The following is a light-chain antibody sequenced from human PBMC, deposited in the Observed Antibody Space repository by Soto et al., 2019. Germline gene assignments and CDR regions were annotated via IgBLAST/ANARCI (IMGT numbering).Light chain of an antibody. J-gene: IGKJ1*01. Sequence: DIVMTQSPDSLAVSLGERATINCKSSRSVLYSSNNKNYLAWYQQKPGQPPKLLIYWASTRESGVPDRFSGSGFGTDFTLTISSLQAEDVAVYYCQQYYSTPRTFGQGTKVEIK. CDR1: RSVLYSSNNKNY. CDR2: WAS. V-gene: IGKV4-1*01. CDR3: QQYYSTPRT.